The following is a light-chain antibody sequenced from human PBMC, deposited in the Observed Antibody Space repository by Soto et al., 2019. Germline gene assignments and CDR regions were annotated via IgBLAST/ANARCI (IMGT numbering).Light chain of an antibody. CDR2: DVS. CDR1: SSDVGGNKY. V-gene: IGLV2-14*01. CDR3: SSYTSTTSSTV. Sequence: QSVLTQPASVSGSPGQSITISCTGTSSDVGGNKYVSWYQQHPGKAPKLIIYDVSNRASGVSDRFSGSKSGNTASLTISGLQAEDEADYYCSSYTSTTSSTVFGHGTKLTVL. J-gene: IGLJ1*01.